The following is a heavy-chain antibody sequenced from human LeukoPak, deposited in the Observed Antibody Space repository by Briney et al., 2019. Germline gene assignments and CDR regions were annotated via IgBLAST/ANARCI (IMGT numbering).Heavy chain of an antibody. Sequence: SETLSLTCAVYGGSFSAYYWSWIRQSPGKGLEWIGRIYATGTTDYNPSLRSRVTMSLDTSVNQFSLRLSSVTAADTAVYFCARDKAVDSDISGYYYNRGLDCWGQGTLVTVSS. J-gene: IGHJ4*02. CDR3: ARDKAVDSDISGYYYNRGLDC. CDR2: IYATGTT. CDR1: GGSFSAYY. V-gene: IGHV4-59*10. D-gene: IGHD3-22*01.